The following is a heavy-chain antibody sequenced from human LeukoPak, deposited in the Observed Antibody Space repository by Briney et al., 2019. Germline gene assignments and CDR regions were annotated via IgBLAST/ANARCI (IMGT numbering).Heavy chain of an antibody. V-gene: IGHV1-69*04. CDR1: GYTFSGYY. J-gene: IGHJ6*02. CDR3: AGEEGIAAAAAIYYYGMDV. CDR2: IIPILGIA. Sequence: SVKVSCKASGYTFSGYYMHWVRQAPGQGLEWMGRIIPILGIANYAQKFQGRVTITADKSTSTAYMELSSLRSEDTAVYYCAGEEGIAAAAAIYYYGMDVWGQGTTVTVSS. D-gene: IGHD6-13*01.